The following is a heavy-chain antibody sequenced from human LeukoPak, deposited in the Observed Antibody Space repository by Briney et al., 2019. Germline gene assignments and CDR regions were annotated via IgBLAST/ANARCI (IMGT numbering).Heavy chain of an antibody. J-gene: IGHJ4*02. V-gene: IGHV4-34*01. D-gene: IGHD2-2*01. Sequence: SETLSLTCAVYGGSFSGYYWSWIRQPPGKGLEWIGEINHRGSTNYNPSLKSRVTISVDTSKNQFSLKLSSVTAADTAVYYCARKLHFRGTRSLDYWGQGTLVTVSS. CDR1: GGSFSGYY. CDR3: ARKLHFRGTRSLDY. CDR2: INHRGST.